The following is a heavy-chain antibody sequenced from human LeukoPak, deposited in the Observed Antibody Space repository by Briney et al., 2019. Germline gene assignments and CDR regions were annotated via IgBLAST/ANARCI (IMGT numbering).Heavy chain of an antibody. CDR1: GYTFTIYD. Sequence: ASVKVSCTASGYTFTIYDINWVRQATGQGLERMGWMNPNSGNTGNAQKFQGRVTMTRNTSMSTAYMELSSLRSEDTAVYYCARAVSVAATPLYYYGMDVWGQGTTVTVSS. D-gene: IGHD2-15*01. CDR3: ARAVSVAATPLYYYGMDV. CDR2: MNPNSGNT. V-gene: IGHV1-8*01. J-gene: IGHJ6*02.